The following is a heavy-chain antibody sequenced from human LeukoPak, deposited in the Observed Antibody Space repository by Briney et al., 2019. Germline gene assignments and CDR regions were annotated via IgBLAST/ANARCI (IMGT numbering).Heavy chain of an antibody. V-gene: IGHV1-2*06. J-gene: IGHJ4*02. CDR3: ADIAVAGDFDY. D-gene: IGHD6-19*01. CDR2: INPNSGGT. Sequence: WMVRINPNSGGTNYAQKFQGRVTMTRDTSISTAYMELSRLRSDDTAVYYCADIAVAGDFDYWGQGTLVTLSS.